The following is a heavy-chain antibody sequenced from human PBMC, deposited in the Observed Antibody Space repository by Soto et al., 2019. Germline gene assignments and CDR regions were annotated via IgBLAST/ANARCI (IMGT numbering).Heavy chain of an antibody. CDR3: ARDQYSYGNNWFDP. Sequence: GASVKVSCKASGYTFTSYAMHWVRQAPGQRLEWMGWINAGNGNTKYSQKFQGRATITRDTSASTAYMELSSLRSEDTAVYYCARDQYSYGNNWFDPWGQGTLVTVSS. CDR2: INAGNGNT. J-gene: IGHJ5*02. V-gene: IGHV1-3*01. CDR1: GYTFTSYA. D-gene: IGHD5-18*01.